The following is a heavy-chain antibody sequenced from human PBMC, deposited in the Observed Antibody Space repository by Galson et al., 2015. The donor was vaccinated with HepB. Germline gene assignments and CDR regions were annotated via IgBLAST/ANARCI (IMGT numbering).Heavy chain of an antibody. J-gene: IGHJ4*02. CDR2: INAGNGNT. D-gene: IGHD6-13*01. Sequence: SVKVSCKASGYTFTSYAMHWVRQAPGQRLEWMGWINAGNGNTKYSQKFQGRVTITRDTSASTAYMELNSLRAEDTAVYYCARDQSAWAAGVDYWGQGTLVTVSS. V-gene: IGHV1-3*01. CDR1: GYTFTSYA. CDR3: ARDQSAWAAGVDY.